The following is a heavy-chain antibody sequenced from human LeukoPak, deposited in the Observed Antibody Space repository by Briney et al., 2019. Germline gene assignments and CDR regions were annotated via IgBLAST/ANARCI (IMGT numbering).Heavy chain of an antibody. CDR3: AKGYSLNVGYNFGY. CDR1: GFTLSNYG. J-gene: IGHJ4*02. D-gene: IGHD4-11*01. Sequence: GGSLRLSCAASGFTLSNYGMHWVRQAPGEGLEWLAFIGYDGSNKYYADSVKGRFTISRDNSKNTMYLQMNSLRAEDTAVYYCAKGYSLNVGYNFGYWGQGTLVTVSA. CDR2: IGYDGSNK. V-gene: IGHV3-30*02.